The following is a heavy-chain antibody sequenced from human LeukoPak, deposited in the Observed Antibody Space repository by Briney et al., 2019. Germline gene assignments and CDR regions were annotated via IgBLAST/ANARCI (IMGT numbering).Heavy chain of an antibody. D-gene: IGHD3-22*01. CDR2: LSHDGTTV. CDR3: VRSSGFPDY. V-gene: IGHV3-30*04. J-gene: IGHJ4*02. CDR1: GYIFSDHA. Sequence: SGGSLRLSCAASGYIFSDHAMHWVRQAPGKGLEWLAYLSHDGTTVYYANSVKGRLTISRDNSKNTLYLQMNSLRAEDTAVYYCVRSSGFPDYWGQGTLVTVSS.